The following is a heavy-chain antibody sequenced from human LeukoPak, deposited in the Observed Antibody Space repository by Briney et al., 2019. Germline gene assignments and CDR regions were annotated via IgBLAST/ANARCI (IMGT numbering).Heavy chain of an antibody. CDR2: IYYSGST. V-gene: IGHV4-31*03. CDR3: ALGSDYGDYGGSFDY. CDR1: GGSISSGGYY. Sequence: KTSQTLSLTCTVSGGSISSGGYYWSWIRQHPGKGLEWTGYIYYSGSTYYNPSLKSRVTISVDTSKNQFSLKLSSVTAADTAVYYRALGSDYGDYGGSFDYWGQGTLVTVSS. J-gene: IGHJ4*02. D-gene: IGHD4-17*01.